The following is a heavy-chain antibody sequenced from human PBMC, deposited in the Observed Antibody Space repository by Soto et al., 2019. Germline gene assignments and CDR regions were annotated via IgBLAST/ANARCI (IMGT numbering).Heavy chain of an antibody. CDR2: IIPLFGTA. D-gene: IGHD3-22*01. V-gene: IGHV1-69*13. Sequence: SVKVSCPDSGATLRNYDIEWVRQAPGQGIEWMGGIIPLFGTAKYAQNFQGRITITADESTNTAYMELRSLRSQDTVVYYCARGVHYDSSGYYYFYWGQGTLVPVSS. CDR3: ARGVHYDSSGYYYFY. J-gene: IGHJ4*02. CDR1: GATLRNYD.